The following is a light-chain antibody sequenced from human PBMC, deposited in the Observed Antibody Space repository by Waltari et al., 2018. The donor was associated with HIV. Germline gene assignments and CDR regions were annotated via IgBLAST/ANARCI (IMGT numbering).Light chain of an antibody. J-gene: IGLJ2*01. CDR3: SSYAGSNNLV. V-gene: IGLV2-8*01. Sequence: QSALTQPPSASGSPGQSVTISCTGTSSDVGGYTYVSWYQQHPGKAPTLMIYEVSKRPSGVPDRFSGSKSGNTASLTVSGLQAEDEADYYCSSYAGSNNLVFGGGTTLTVL. CDR1: SSDVGGYTY. CDR2: EVS.